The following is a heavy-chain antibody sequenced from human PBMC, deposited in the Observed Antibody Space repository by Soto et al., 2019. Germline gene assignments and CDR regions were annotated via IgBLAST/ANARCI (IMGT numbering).Heavy chain of an antibody. CDR3: ARDFTGWPPDGVDS. D-gene: IGHD3-16*01. CDR2: ISAYNGNT. V-gene: IGHV1-18*01. J-gene: IGHJ4*02. Sequence: QVHLVQSGAEVKMPGASVKVSCKASGFTFTSYAFTWVRQAPGQGLEWMGWISAYNGNTNYARNFRGRVTMTTDSSTSTVYMELGSLTSDDTAVYFCARDFTGWPPDGVDSLGQGTLVSGSA. CDR1: GFTFTSYA.